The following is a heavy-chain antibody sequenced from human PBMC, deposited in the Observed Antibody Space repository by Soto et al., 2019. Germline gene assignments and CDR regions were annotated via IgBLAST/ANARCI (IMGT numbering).Heavy chain of an antibody. D-gene: IGHD5-18*01. CDR2: ISSSSSYI. V-gene: IGHV3-21*01. CDR3: ARERIGYTFGSYYYMDV. CDR1: GFTFSTYS. J-gene: IGHJ6*03. Sequence: LRLSCAASGFTFSTYSMNWVRQAPGKGLEWVSSISSSSSYIYYADSVKGRFTISRDSAKNSLYLQMNSLRAEDTAVYYCARERIGYTFGSYYYMDVWGKGTTVTVS.